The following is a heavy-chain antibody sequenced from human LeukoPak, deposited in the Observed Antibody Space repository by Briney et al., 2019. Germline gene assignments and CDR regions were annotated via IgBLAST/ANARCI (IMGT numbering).Heavy chain of an antibody. V-gene: IGHV1-2*07. CDR3: ARASFWESPINWFDP. CDR2: INPKNGGA. J-gene: IGHJ5*02. Sequence: ASVKVSCKTSGYTFIGYYIHWVRQAPGQGLEWMGWINPKNGGANYAPRFQGRVTMTRDRSISTVYMELSGLTSDDTAMYYCARASFWESPINWFDPWGQGTLVTVSS. D-gene: IGHD3-16*01. CDR1: GYTFIGYY.